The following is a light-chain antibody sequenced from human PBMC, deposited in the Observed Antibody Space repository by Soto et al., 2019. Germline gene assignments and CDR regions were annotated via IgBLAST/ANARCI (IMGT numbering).Light chain of an antibody. V-gene: IGKV1-5*03. CDR3: QQYNRFPYT. Sequence: DIKMTQSPSTLSASVGDRVTITCRASQSISDWLAWYQQRSGKAPKLLIYKASSLQSGVPPRFSGSGSGTEFTRTISSLQPDDFATYYCQQYNRFPYTFGQGTKLEIK. J-gene: IGKJ2*01. CDR2: KAS. CDR1: QSISDW.